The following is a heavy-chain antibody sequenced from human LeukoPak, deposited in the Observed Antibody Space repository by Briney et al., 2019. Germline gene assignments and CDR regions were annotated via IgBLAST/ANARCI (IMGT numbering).Heavy chain of an antibody. V-gene: IGHV1-69*04. CDR3: ARVLPRDIVVVPAATYYYGMDV. D-gene: IGHD2-2*01. CDR1: GGTFGSYA. J-gene: IGHJ6*02. Sequence: EASVKVSCKASGGTFGSYAISWVRQAPGQGLEWMGRIIPILGIANYAQKFKGRVTITADKSTSTAYMELSSLRSEDTAVYYCARVLPRDIVVVPAATYYYGMDVWGQGTTVTVSS. CDR2: IIPILGIA.